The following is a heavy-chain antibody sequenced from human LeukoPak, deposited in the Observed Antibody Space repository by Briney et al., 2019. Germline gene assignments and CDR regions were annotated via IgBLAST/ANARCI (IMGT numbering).Heavy chain of an antibody. CDR1: GYTFTNFG. J-gene: IGHJ4*02. V-gene: IGHV1-18*01. D-gene: IGHD3-22*01. CDR2: IAPYNGDT. CDR3: ASRNYYDTTGYYQFYFDY. Sequence: ASVMVSCKASGYTFTNFGITWVRQAPGQGLDWMGWIAPYNGDTHYTQSLQDRVTMTTDTSTSTAYMELRSLRSDDTAVYYCASRNYYDTTGYYQFYFDYWGQGTLVTVSS.